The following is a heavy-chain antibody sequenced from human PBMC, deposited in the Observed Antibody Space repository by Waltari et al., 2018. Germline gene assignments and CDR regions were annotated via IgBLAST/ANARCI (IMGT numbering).Heavy chain of an antibody. CDR1: GASFSEYY. CDR2: IRHPGST. V-gene: IGHV4-34*01. J-gene: IGHJ5*02. CDR3: TRGGNYDFWSHRPFVDP. Sequence: QVQLQQWGAGRLGPSETLSLTCAVYGASFSEYYWGRVRQPPGKGLEWIGQIRHPGSTNYNPSLKSRVTISIDTPRSQFSLRLSSVTAADTALYFCTRGGNYDFWSHRPFVDPWGQGTLVTVSS. D-gene: IGHD3-3*01.